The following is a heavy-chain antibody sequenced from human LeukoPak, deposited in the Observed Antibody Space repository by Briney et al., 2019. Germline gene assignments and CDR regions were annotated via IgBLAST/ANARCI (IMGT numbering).Heavy chain of an antibody. J-gene: IGHJ4*02. CDR3: ARDGSGYSDPVDY. CDR1: GFSFSSYA. Sequence: GGSPRLSCATSGFSFSSYAMSWVRQAPGKGLEWVSSISSSSSYIYYADSVKGRFTISRYNAKNSLYLQMNSLRAEDTAVYYCARDGSGYSDPVDYWGQGTLVTVSS. V-gene: IGHV3-21*01. CDR2: ISSSSSYI. D-gene: IGHD3-22*01.